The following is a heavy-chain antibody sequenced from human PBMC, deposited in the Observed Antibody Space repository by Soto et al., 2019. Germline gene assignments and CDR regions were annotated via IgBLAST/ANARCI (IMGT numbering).Heavy chain of an antibody. V-gene: IGHV1-69*13. CDR2: IIPIFGTA. D-gene: IGHD1-7*01. J-gene: IGHJ5*02. CDR3: ARDHDWNSSWGYNWFGP. Sequence: VASVKVSCKASGGTFSSYAISWERQAPGQGLEWMGGIIPIFGTANYAQKFQGRVTITADESTSTAYMELSSLRSEDTAVYYCARDHDWNSSWGYNWFGPWGQGTLVTVTS. CDR1: GGTFSSYA.